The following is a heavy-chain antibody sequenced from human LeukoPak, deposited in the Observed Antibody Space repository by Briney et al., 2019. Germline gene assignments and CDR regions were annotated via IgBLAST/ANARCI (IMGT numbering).Heavy chain of an antibody. D-gene: IGHD6-13*01. CDR1: GASISRNFYY. Sequence: PSETLSLTCAVSGASISRNFYYWGWIRQPPGKGLEWIGTLCYTGSTYYNPSLQSRVTMSVDTSKNQFSLKLSSVTAADTAVYYCARGIAAAGTPFDYWGQGTLVTVSS. CDR3: ARGIAAAGTPFDY. CDR2: LCYTGST. J-gene: IGHJ4*02. V-gene: IGHV4-39*07.